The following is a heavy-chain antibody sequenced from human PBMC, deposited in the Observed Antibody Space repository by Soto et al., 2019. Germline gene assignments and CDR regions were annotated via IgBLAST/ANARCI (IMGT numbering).Heavy chain of an antibody. D-gene: IGHD6-13*01. CDR3: ARARRQQHYIDY. V-gene: IGHV4-30-2*01. CDR1: GGSISSGGYS. J-gene: IGHJ4*02. CDR2: IYHSGST. Sequence: QLQLQESGSGLVKPSQTLSLTCAVSGGSISSGGYSWSWIRQPPGQGLEWIGYIYHSGSTYYNPSLKSRVTISVDRSKNQFSLKLSSVTAADTAVYYCARARRQQHYIDYWGQGTLVTVSS.